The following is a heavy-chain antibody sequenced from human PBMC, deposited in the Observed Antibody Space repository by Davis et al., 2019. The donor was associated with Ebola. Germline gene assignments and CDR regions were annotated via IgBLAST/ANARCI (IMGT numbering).Heavy chain of an antibody. CDR2: INPNSGGT. D-gene: IGHD4-11*01. CDR3: ARGHNYAHEY. J-gene: IGHJ4*02. V-gene: IGHV1-2*06. Sequence: ASVKVSCKASGYTFTTYYIHWVRQAPGQGLEWMGRINPNSGGTKYAQKFQGRVTMTRDTSISTVYLELSSLRSDDTALYYCARGHNYAHEYWGQGTLVTVSS. CDR1: GYTFTTYY.